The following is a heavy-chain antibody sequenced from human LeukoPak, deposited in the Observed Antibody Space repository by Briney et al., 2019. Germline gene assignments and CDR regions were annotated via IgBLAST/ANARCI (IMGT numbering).Heavy chain of an antibody. Sequence: SPGGSLRLSCAASGFTFSSYEMNWVRQAPGKGPEWVSSITSSSSYIYYADSVKGRFTISRDHAKNSLFLQMNSLRAEDTAVYYCARHVIAVGFDYWGQGTLVTVSS. D-gene: IGHD2-21*01. CDR2: ITSSSSYI. CDR1: GFTFSSYE. V-gene: IGHV3-21*01. J-gene: IGHJ4*02. CDR3: ARHVIAVGFDY.